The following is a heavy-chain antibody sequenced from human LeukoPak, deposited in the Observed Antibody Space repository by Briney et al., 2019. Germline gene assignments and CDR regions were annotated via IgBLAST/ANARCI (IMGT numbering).Heavy chain of an antibody. CDR1: RFTFSNAW. V-gene: IGHV3-15*01. Sequence: GGSLRLSCAASRFTFSNAWMNWVRQAPGKGLEWVGRIKSKADGETTDYAAPVKGRFTTSRDDSNNMVYLQMNSLKIEDTAVYYCAIDEPNYAPYDFDYWGQGTLVTVSS. CDR2: IKSKADGETT. D-gene: IGHD1-7*01. J-gene: IGHJ4*02. CDR3: AIDEPNYAPYDFDY.